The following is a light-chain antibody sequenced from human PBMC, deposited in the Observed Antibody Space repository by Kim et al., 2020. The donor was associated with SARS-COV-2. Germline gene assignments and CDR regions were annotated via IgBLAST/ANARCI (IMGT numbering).Light chain of an antibody. CDR2: DAS. CDR3: QQYSKIPGT. CDR1: QDIDNY. Sequence: DIQMTQSPSSLSASVGDTVTITCQASQDIDNYLNWYQQTLGKAPKLLIYDASSLETGVPSRFSGVRSGTKFSFTISRLQPEDIATYYCQQYSKIPGTFGRGTRLEIK. J-gene: IGKJ5*01. V-gene: IGKV1-33*01.